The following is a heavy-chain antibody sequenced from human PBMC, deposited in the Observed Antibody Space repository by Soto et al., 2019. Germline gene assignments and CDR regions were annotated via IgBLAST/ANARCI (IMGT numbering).Heavy chain of an antibody. CDR2: INPSGGST. CDR1: GYTFTSYY. CDR3: ATVEMATGVFDY. Sequence: ASVKVSCKASGYTFTSYYMHWVRQAPGQGLEWMGIINPSGGSTSYAQKFQGRVTMTRDTSTSTVYMELSSLRSEDTAVYYCATVEMATGVFDYWGQGTLVNVSS. D-gene: IGHD5-12*01. V-gene: IGHV1-46*03. J-gene: IGHJ4*02.